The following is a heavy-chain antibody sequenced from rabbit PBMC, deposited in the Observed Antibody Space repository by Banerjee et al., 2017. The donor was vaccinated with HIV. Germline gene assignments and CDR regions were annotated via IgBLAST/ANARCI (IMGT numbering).Heavy chain of an antibody. CDR1: GFSFSSSYY. Sequence: QSLEESGGDLVKPGASLTLTCTASGFSFSSSYYMCWVRQAPGKGLEWIACVGIGSGSTSYASGANGRSPISRHNAQNTLYLQLNSLTAADTATYFCVRGSISGTDYNLWGPGTLVTVS. CDR3: VRGSISGTDYNL. D-gene: IGHD1-1*01. J-gene: IGHJ4*01. CDR2: VGIGSGST. V-gene: IGHV1S40*01.